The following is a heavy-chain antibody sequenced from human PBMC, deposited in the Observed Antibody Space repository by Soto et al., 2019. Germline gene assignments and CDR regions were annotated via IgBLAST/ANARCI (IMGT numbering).Heavy chain of an antibody. CDR2: MTPNSGNT. CDR1: GYTFTDYD. D-gene: IGHD4-17*01. Sequence: QVQLMQSGAEVRKPGASVKVSCRASGYTFTDYDINWVRQATGQGLEWLGWMTPNSGNTGYALKFQGRVTLTRDISRSTAYMELSSLTSEDTAVYYCARNLYTTGDFDHWGKGTLVTVSS. CDR3: ARNLYTTGDFDH. V-gene: IGHV1-8*02. J-gene: IGHJ5*02.